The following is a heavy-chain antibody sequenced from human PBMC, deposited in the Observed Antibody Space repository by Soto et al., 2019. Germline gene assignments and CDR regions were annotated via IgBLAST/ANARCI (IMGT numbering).Heavy chain of an antibody. CDR2: IYYSGST. CDR1: GGSISSSSYY. J-gene: IGHJ6*02. D-gene: IGHD3-10*01. V-gene: IGHV4-39*01. Sequence: PSETLSLTCTVSGGSISSSSYYWGWIRQPPGKGLEWIGSIYYSGSTYYNPSLKSRVTISVDTSKNQFSLKLSSVTAADTAVYYCSRPGIYYYGSGSDSDGMDVLGQGTTVTVSS. CDR3: SRPGIYYYGSGSDSDGMDV.